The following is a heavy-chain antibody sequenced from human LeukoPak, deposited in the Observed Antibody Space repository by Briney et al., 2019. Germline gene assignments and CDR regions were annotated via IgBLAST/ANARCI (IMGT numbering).Heavy chain of an antibody. J-gene: IGHJ4*02. Sequence: GGSLRLSCAASGFTVSSYSMNWVRQAPGKGLEWVSSISSSSSYIYYADSVKGRFTISRDNAKNSLYLQMNSLRAEDTAVYYCARDGRGDYYDSSGYTNDYWGQGTLVTVSS. CDR1: GFTVSSYS. D-gene: IGHD3-22*01. CDR2: ISSSSSYI. V-gene: IGHV3-21*01. CDR3: ARDGRGDYYDSSGYTNDY.